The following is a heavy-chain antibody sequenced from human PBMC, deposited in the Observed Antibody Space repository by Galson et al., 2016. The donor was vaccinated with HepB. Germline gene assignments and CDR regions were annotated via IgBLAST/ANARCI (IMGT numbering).Heavy chain of an antibody. V-gene: IGHV3-23*01. Sequence: SLRLSCAASGFTFRSYAMNWVRQAPGKGLQWVSAIDNSAGSTYYADSVKGRFTISRDNSKNTLYLKMNSLRAEDTAIYYCGRWYYDASWGQGTMVTVS. J-gene: IGHJ3*01. CDR3: GRWYYDAS. CDR2: IDNSAGST. CDR1: GFTFRSYA. D-gene: IGHD3-16*01.